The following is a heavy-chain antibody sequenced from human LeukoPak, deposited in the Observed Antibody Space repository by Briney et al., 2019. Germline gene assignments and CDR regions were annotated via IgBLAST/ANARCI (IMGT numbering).Heavy chain of an antibody. CDR3: AREYSSGWYYPGGFDY. D-gene: IGHD6-19*01. V-gene: IGHV4-61*02. CDR1: GGSISSGSYY. J-gene: IGHJ4*02. CDR2: IYTSGST. Sequence: SQTLSLTCTVSGGSISSGSYYWSWIRQPAGKGLEWIGRIYTSGSTNYNPSLKSRVTISVDTSKNQFSLKLSSVTAADTAVYYCAREYSSGWYYPGGFDYWGLGTLVTVSS.